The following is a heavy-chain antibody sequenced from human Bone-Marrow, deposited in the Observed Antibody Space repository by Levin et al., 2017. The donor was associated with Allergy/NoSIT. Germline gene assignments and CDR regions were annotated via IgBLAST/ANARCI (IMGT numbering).Heavy chain of an antibody. D-gene: IGHD5-18*01. J-gene: IGHJ6*02. CDR2: IYYSGST. CDR3: ARDGGEGDIVDTAMVTHYYGMDV. Sequence: PSETLSLTCTVSGGSISSSSYYWGWIRQPPGTGLEWIGSIYYSGSTYYNPSLKSRVTISVDTSKNQFSLKLSSVTAADTAVYYCARDGGEGDIVDTAMVTHYYGMDVWGQGTTVTVSS. V-gene: IGHV4-39*07. CDR1: GGSISSSSYY.